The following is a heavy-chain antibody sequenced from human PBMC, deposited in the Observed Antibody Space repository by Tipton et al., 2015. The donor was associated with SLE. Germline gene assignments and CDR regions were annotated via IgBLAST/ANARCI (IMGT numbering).Heavy chain of an antibody. J-gene: IGHJ3*02. V-gene: IGHV3-9*01. CDR2: ISWNSGSI. Sequence: RSLRLSCAASGFTFDDYAMHWVRLAPGKGLEWVSGISWNSGSIGYADYVKGRFTISRDNAKNSLYLQMNSLRAEDTAVYYCAKDMTSYSSGWYGAFDIWGQGTMVTVSS. CDR3: AKDMTSYSSGWYGAFDI. D-gene: IGHD6-19*01. CDR1: GFTFDDYA.